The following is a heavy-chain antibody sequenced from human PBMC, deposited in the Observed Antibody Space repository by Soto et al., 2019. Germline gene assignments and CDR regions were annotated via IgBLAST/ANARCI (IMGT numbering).Heavy chain of an antibody. Sequence: PSETLSLTCAVYGGSFSGYYWSWIRQPPGKGLEWIGEINHSGSTNYNPSLKSRVTISVDTSKNQFSLKLSSVTAADTAVYYCARGFVAGTPPYFDYWGQGTLVTVSS. J-gene: IGHJ4*02. CDR2: INHSGST. V-gene: IGHV4-34*01. D-gene: IGHD6-19*01. CDR3: ARGFVAGTPPYFDY. CDR1: GGSFSGYY.